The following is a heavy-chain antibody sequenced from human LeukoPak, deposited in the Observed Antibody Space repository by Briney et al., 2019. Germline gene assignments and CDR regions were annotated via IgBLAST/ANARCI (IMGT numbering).Heavy chain of an antibody. CDR2: MYYTGRT. V-gene: IGHV4-59*01. CDR1: GGSISSYY. CDR3: ARGRTNAWLLDN. D-gene: IGHD1-26*01. J-gene: IGHJ4*02. Sequence: SETLSLTCAVSGGSISSYYWSWIRQPPGKGLEWIGYMYYTGRTTYNPSLKSRVTISVDTSNNQFSLKLTSVTAADTAVYYCARGRTNAWLLDNWGVGPLVTVSS.